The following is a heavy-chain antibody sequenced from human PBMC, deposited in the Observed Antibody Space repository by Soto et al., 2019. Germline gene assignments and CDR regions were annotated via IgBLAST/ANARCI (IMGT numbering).Heavy chain of an antibody. Sequence: GASVKVSCKASGYTFTSSGISWVRQAPGQGLEWMGWISPYSGNTDYAQKVQGRVTMTTDTSTSTAYMEMRSLRSDDTALYYRARGGTTDPNQFDYWGQGTLVTVSS. J-gene: IGHJ4*02. V-gene: IGHV1-18*01. D-gene: IGHD1-7*01. CDR1: GYTFTSSG. CDR3: ARGGTTDPNQFDY. CDR2: ISPYSGNT.